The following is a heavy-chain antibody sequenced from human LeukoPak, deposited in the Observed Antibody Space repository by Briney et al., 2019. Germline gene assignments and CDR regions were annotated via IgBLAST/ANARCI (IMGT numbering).Heavy chain of an antibody. CDR2: INHSGST. CDR3: ARGVSNTFRGVRGWFDP. CDR1: GGSFSGYY. D-gene: IGHD3-10*01. J-gene: IGHJ5*02. Sequence: PSETLSLTCAVYGGSFSGYYWSWIRQPPGKGLEWIGEINHSGSTNYNPSLKSRVTISVDTSKNQFSLKLSSVTAADTAVYYCARGVSNTFRGVRGWFDPWGQGTLVTVSS. V-gene: IGHV4-34*01.